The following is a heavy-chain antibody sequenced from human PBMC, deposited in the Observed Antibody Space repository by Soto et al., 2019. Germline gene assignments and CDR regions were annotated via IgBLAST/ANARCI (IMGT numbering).Heavy chain of an antibody. CDR2: IYYSGST. J-gene: IGHJ3*02. CDR3: ARVVSSSSAFGAFDI. Sequence: SEPLSLTCTVSGGSISSYYWSWIRQPPGKGLEWIGYIYYSGSTNYNPSLKSRVTISVDTSENQFSLKLSSVTAADTAVYYCARVVSSSSAFGAFDIWRQGTMVTVSS. CDR1: GGSISSYY. V-gene: IGHV4-59*01. D-gene: IGHD6-6*01.